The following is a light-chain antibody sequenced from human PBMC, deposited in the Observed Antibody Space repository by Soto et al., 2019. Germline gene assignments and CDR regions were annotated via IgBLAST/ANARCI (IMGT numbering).Light chain of an antibody. V-gene: IGKV1-5*03. Sequence: DIQMTQSPSTLSASVGDRVTITCRASQSISSWLAWYQQKPGKAPNLLIYKASSLEGGVPSRFSGSGSGTEFTLTISSLQPDDFGTYYCQQYDYFSTFGQGTKLETK. CDR3: QQYDYFST. CDR1: QSISSW. J-gene: IGKJ2*01. CDR2: KAS.